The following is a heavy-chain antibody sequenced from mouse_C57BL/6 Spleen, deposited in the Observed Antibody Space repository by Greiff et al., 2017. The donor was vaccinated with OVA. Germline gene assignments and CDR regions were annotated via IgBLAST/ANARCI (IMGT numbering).Heavy chain of an antibody. CDR3: ARGREKYYFDY. CDR2: ISYDGSN. J-gene: IGHJ2*01. CDR1: GYSITSGYY. Sequence: EVKLQESGPGLVKPSQSLSLTCSVTGYSITSGYYWNWIRQFPGNKLEWMGYISYDGSNNYNPSLKNRISITRDTSKNQFFLKLNSVTTEDTATYYCARGREKYYFDYWGQGTTLTVSS. V-gene: IGHV3-6*01.